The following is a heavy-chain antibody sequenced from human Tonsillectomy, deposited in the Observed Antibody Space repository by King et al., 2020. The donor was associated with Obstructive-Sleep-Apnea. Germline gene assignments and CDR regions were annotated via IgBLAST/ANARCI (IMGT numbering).Heavy chain of an antibody. Sequence: VQLQESGPGLVKPSETLSLTCTVSGGSISSYYWSWIRQPPGKGLEWIGYIYYSGSTNYNPSLKSRVTISVDTSKNQFSLKLSSVTAADTAVYYCARDSIVATIGFDYWGQGTLVTDSS. CDR3: ARDSIVATIGFDY. D-gene: IGHD5-12*01. CDR1: GGSISSYY. V-gene: IGHV4-59*01. CDR2: IYYSGST. J-gene: IGHJ4*02.